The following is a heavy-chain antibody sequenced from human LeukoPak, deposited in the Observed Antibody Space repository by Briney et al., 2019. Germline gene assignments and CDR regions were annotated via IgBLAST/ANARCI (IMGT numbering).Heavy chain of an antibody. CDR1: GGSFSGYY. V-gene: IGHV4-34*01. J-gene: IGHJ6*03. CDR2: INHSGST. CDR3: ARGDHSGYDFGGLYYYYYYYMDV. Sequence: PSETLSLTCAVYGGSFSGYYWSWIRQPPGKGLEWIGEINHSGSTNYNPSLKSRVTISVDTSKNQFSLKLSSVTVADTAVYYYARGDHSGYDFGGLYYYYYYYMDVWGKGTTVTVSS. D-gene: IGHD5-12*01.